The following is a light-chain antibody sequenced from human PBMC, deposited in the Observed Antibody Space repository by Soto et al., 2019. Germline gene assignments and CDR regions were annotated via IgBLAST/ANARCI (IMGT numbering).Light chain of an antibody. CDR2: QTS. CDR1: QSIRSD. V-gene: IGKV3D-15*03. CDR3: QQLNSYLLG. J-gene: IGKJ4*01. Sequence: EIVMTQSPATLSVSPGERATLSCRASQSIRSDLAWYQQRPDQAPRLLIYQTSIRAAGIPARFSASGTGTDFTLTISDVQPEHFAVYYCQQLNSYLLGFGGGTKVDNK.